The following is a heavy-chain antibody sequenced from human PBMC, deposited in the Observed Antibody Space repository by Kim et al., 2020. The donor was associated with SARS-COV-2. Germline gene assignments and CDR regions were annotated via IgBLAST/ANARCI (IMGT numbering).Heavy chain of an antibody. CDR1: GFTFSSYG. D-gene: IGHD3-10*01. V-gene: IGHV3-33*05. CDR3: ARDDYYGSGSPSPRDAFDI. Sequence: GGSLRLSCAASGFTFSSYGMHWVRQAPGKGLEWVAVISYDGSNKYYADSVKGRFTISRDNSKNTLYLQMNSLRAEDTAVYYCARDDYYGSGSPSPRDAFDIWGQGTMVTVSS. J-gene: IGHJ3*02. CDR2: ISYDGSNK.